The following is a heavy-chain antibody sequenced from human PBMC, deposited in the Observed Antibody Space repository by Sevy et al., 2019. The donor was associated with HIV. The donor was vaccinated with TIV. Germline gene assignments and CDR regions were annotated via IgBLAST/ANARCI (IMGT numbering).Heavy chain of an antibody. J-gene: IGHJ4*02. CDR2: VWYDGSKK. D-gene: IGHD3-22*01. CDR1: GFTLSKHP. Sequence: GGSLRLSCEASGFTLSKHPTHWVHQAPGKGLEWVARVWYDGSKKYYADSVKGRFTISRDKSKNTLYLEMNSLRVEDTAVYYCARGWRHNDTSGDSNEYFDYWGQGTLVTVSS. V-gene: IGHV3-33*01. CDR3: ARGWRHNDTSGDSNEYFDY.